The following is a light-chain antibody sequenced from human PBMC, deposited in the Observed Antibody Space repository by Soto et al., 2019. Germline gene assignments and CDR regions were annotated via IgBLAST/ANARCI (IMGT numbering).Light chain of an antibody. CDR2: AAT. CDR3: LQDYNYPRT. J-gene: IGKJ1*01. CDR1: QGIRND. V-gene: IGKV1-6*02. Sequence: IQMTQSPSSLSVSVGDRVTITCRASQGIRNDLGWYQQKPGEAPNLLIYAATSLRSGVPSRFSGSGSGTDFTLTISSLQPEDFATYYCLQDYNYPRTFGQGTKVEVQ.